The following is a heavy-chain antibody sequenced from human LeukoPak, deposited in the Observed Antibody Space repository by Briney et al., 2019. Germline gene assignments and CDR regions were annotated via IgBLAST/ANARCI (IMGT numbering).Heavy chain of an antibody. CDR1: GGSISSGGYS. D-gene: IGHD3-9*01. CDR3: ARGAYYDILTGYYHWFDP. Sequence: SQTLSLTCAVSGGSISSGGYSWSWIRQPPGKGLEWIGYIYYSGSTYYNPSLKSRVTISVDTSKNQFSLKLSSVTAADTAVYYCARGAYYDILTGYYHWFDPWGQGTLVTVSS. J-gene: IGHJ5*02. CDR2: IYYSGST. V-gene: IGHV4-31*11.